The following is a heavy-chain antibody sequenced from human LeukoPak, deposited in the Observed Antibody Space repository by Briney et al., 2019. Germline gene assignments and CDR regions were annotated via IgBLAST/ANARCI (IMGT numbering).Heavy chain of an antibody. CDR3: ARSFTVTTPSDY. Sequence: GASVTVSCKASGYTFTGYYMHWVRQAPGQGLEWMGWINPNSGGTNYAQKFQGRVTMTRDTSISTAYMELNRLRSDDTAVYYCARSFTVTTPSDYWGQGTLVTVSS. D-gene: IGHD4-17*01. CDR2: INPNSGGT. V-gene: IGHV1-2*02. CDR1: GYTFTGYY. J-gene: IGHJ4*02.